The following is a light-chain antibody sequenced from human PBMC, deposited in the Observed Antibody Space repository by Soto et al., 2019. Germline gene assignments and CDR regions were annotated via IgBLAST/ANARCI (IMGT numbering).Light chain of an antibody. CDR3: CSYAGGPYV. J-gene: IGLJ1*01. V-gene: IGLV2-11*01. Sequence: QSVLTQPRSVSGSPGQSVTISCTGTSSDVGGYNYVSWYQQHPRKAPKLMICAVSKWPSGVPDRFSGSKSGNTASLTISGLQAEDEADYYCCSYAGGPYVFGTGTKLTFL. CDR1: SSDVGGYNY. CDR2: AVS.